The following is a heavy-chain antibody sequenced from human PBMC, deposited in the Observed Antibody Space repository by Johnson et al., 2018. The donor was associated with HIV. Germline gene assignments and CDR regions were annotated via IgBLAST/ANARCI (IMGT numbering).Heavy chain of an antibody. CDR2: INWNGGST. CDR3: AKDTRYCNSATCYGAFDM. Sequence: VQLVESGGGVVRPGGSLRLSCAASGFTFDDYGMSWVRQAPGKGLEWVSGINWNGGSTYYADSRKGRFTISRDNSKNTLHLQMNSLRAEDTAVYYCAKDTRYCNSATCYGAFDMWGQGTMVTVSS. V-gene: IGHV3-20*04. J-gene: IGHJ3*02. D-gene: IGHD2-2*01. CDR1: GFTFDDYG.